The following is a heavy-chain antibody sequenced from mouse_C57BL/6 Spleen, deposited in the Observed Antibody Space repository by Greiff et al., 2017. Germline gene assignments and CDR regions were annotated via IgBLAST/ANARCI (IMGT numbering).Heavy chain of an antibody. J-gene: IGHJ4*01. CDR1: GYSFTDYN. CDR2: INPNYGTT. CDR3: ARRRGGSFYAMDY. D-gene: IGHD1-1*01. Sequence: EVQLQQSGPELVKPGASVKISCKASGYSFTDYNMNWVKPSNGKSLEWIGVINPNYGTTSYNQKFKGKATLTGDQSSSTAYMQLNSLTSEDSAVYYGARRRGGSFYAMDYWGQGTSVTVSS. V-gene: IGHV1-39*01.